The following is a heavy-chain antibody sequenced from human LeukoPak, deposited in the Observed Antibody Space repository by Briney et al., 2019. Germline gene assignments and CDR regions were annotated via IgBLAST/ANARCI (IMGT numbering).Heavy chain of an antibody. J-gene: IGHJ4*02. CDR2: ISVYNGNT. D-gene: IGHD3-16*01. Sequence: ASVKVSCKASGYTFSSYGISWVRQAPGQGLEWMAWISVYNGNTKYAQRFQGRVTMTTDTSTSTAYMELRSLKSDDTAVYYCARDQYDYVWDSHRPYFDYWGQGTLVNVSS. CDR1: GYTFSSYG. CDR3: ARDQYDYVWDSHRPYFDY. V-gene: IGHV1-18*01.